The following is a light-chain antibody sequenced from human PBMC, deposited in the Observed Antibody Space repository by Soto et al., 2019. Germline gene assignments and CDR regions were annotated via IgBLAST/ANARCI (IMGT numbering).Light chain of an antibody. CDR2: DAS. Sequence: DIQMTQSPSTLSASVGDRVTITCRASQSINSWLAWYQHKPGKAPNLLIYDASSLESGVPSRFSGSGSGTEFTLTISSLQPDDFATYYCQQYNTFLTFGPWTKVDLK. V-gene: IGKV1-5*01. CDR1: QSINSW. J-gene: IGKJ3*01. CDR3: QQYNTFLT.